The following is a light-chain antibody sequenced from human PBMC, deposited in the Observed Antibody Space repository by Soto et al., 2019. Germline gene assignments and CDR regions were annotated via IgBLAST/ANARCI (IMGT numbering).Light chain of an antibody. V-gene: IGLV2-8*01. CDR1: SSDVGGYNH. J-gene: IGLJ3*02. Sequence: QSALTQPPSASGSPGQSVTISCTGTSSDVGGYNHVSWYQHHPGKAPKLLIYEVTQRPSGVPDRFSGSKSGNTASLTVSGLQAEDEVDYYCNSYAGNSWVFGGGTKLTVL. CDR2: EVT. CDR3: NSYAGNSWV.